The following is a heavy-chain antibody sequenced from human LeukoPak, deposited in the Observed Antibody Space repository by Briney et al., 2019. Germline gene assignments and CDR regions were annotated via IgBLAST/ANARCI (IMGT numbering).Heavy chain of an antibody. Sequence: SETLSLTCTVSGGSISSGGYSWSWIRQPPGKGLEWIGYIYHSGSTYYNPSLKSRVTISVDRSKNQFSLKLSSVTAADTAVYYCARGVYDFWSGYYTGYYFDYWGQGTLVTVSS. CDR3: ARGVYDFWSGYYTGYYFDY. V-gene: IGHV4-30-2*01. CDR1: GGSISSGGYS. CDR2: IYHSGST. D-gene: IGHD3-3*01. J-gene: IGHJ4*02.